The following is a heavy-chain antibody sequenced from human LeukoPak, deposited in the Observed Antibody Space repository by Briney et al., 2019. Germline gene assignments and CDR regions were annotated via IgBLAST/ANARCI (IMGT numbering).Heavy chain of an antibody. CDR1: GFAFGSFG. J-gene: IGHJ4*02. D-gene: IGHD6-19*01. V-gene: IGHV3-30*03. CDR3: ARTREQWQVLDY. CDR2: ISHEGSQT. Sequence: GGSLRLSCAASGFAFGSFGIHWVRQAPGKGLEWVAVISHEGSQTYYADSVRGRFTISRDNSKNMVYLQMNSLRAEDTAVYYCARTREQWQVLDYWGQGTLVTVSS.